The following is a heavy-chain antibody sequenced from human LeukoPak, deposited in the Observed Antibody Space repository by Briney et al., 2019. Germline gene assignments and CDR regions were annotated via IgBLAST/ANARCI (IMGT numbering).Heavy chain of an antibody. Sequence: GGSLRLSCAASGITVSSNYMSWVRQAPGKGLEWVSVLYSGGSTYYADSVKDRFIISRDNSKNTLYLQMNSLRAEDTAVYYCASGYDPSDYWGQGTLVTVSS. J-gene: IGHJ4*02. V-gene: IGHV3-66*01. CDR3: ASGYDPSDY. D-gene: IGHD5-12*01. CDR1: GITVSSNY. CDR2: LYSGGST.